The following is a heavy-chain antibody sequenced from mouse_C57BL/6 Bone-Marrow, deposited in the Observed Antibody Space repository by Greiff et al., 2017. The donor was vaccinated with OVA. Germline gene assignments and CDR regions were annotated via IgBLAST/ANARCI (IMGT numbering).Heavy chain of an antibody. CDR1: GFSFNTYA. CDR2: IRSKSNNYAT. Sequence: EVMLVESGGGLVQPQGSLKLSCAASGFSFNTYAMNWVRQAPGKGLEWVARIRSKSNNYATYYADSVKDRFTISRDDSESMLYLQMNNLKTEDTAMYYCVSGTTVVATSDYYAMDYWGQGTSVTVSS. CDR3: VSGTTVVATSDYYAMDY. D-gene: IGHD1-1*01. V-gene: IGHV10-1*01. J-gene: IGHJ4*01.